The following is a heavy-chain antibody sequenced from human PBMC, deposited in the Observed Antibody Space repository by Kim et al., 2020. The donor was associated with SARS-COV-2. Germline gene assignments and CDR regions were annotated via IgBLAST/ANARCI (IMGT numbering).Heavy chain of an antibody. CDR3: AKDRHKGVTIFDY. D-gene: IGHD5-18*01. Sequence: ADSGKGRFTISRDNSKNTLYLQRNSLRAEDTAVYYCAKDRHKGVTIFDYWGQGTLVTVSS. J-gene: IGHJ4*02. V-gene: IGHV3-23*01.